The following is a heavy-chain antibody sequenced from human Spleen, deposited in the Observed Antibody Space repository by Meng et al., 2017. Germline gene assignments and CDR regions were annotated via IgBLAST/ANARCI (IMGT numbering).Heavy chain of an antibody. CDR2: INTKTGNA. D-gene: IGHD2-2*01. J-gene: IGHJ4*02. V-gene: IGHV7-4-1*01. Sequence: ASVKVSCKASGYTLTSYAINWLRQAPGQGLEWMGWINTKTGNATYAQGFTGRLVCSLDTSVSTAYLQIGGLKADDTAVYYCTRDGYSDCSRTSCFDYWGQGTLVTVSS. CDR3: TRDGYSDCSRTSCFDY. CDR1: GYTLTSYA.